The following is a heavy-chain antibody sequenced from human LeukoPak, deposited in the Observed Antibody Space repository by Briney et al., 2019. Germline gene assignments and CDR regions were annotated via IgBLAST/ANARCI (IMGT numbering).Heavy chain of an antibody. V-gene: IGHV3-7*01. J-gene: IGHJ4*02. CDR2: IKQDGSEK. CDR1: GFTFSSYW. Sequence: GGSLRLSCAASGFTFSSYWMSWVRQAPGKGLEWVANIKQDGSEKYYVDSVKGRFTISRDNAKNSLYLQMNSLRAEDTAVYYCASSIRFLEWLFDYWGQGTLVTVSS. CDR3: ASSIRFLEWLFDY. D-gene: IGHD3-3*01.